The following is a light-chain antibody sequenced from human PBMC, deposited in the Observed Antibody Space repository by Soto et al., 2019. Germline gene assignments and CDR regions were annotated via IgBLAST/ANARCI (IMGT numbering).Light chain of an antibody. V-gene: IGKV3-11*01. Sequence: EIVLTQSPATLSLSPGARATLSCRASQSVSSYLAWYQQKPGQAPRLLIYDASNRATGIPARFSGSGSGTDFTLTTSSLAPEDFAVYYCQQRSNWPRSLTFGQGTRLEIK. J-gene: IGKJ5*01. CDR1: QSVSSY. CDR2: DAS. CDR3: QQRSNWPRSLT.